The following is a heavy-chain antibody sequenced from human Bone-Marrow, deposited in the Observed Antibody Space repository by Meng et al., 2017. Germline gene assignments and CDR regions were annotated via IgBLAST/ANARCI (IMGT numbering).Heavy chain of an antibody. J-gene: IGHJ4*02. CDR2: INPNSGGT. V-gene: IGHV1-2*06. Sequence: QVQLVESGAEVKKPGSSVKVSGKASGGTFSGYYMHWVRQAPGQGLEWMGRINPNSGGTNYAQKFQGRVTMTRDTSISTAYMELSRLRSDDTAVYYCARADHPTTVPNLDYWGQGTLVTVSS. CDR3: ARADHPTTVPNLDY. D-gene: IGHD4-17*01. CDR1: GGTFSGYY.